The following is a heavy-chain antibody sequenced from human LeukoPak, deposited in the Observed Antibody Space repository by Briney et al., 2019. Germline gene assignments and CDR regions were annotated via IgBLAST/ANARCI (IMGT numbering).Heavy chain of an antibody. V-gene: IGHV3-33*06. D-gene: IGHD5-18*01. CDR1: GFTFSSYG. J-gene: IGHJ3*02. Sequence: QPGRSLRLSCAASGFTFSSYGMHWVRQAPGKGLEWVAVIWYDGSNKYYADSVKGRFTISRDNSKNTLYLQTNSLRAEDTAVYYCAKGPWIQLWPGDFDIWGQGTMVTVSS. CDR3: AKGPWIQLWPGDFDI. CDR2: IWYDGSNK.